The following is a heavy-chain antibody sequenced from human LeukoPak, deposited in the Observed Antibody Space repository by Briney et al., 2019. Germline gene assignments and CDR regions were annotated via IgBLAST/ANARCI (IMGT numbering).Heavy chain of an antibody. CDR1: GFTFGSYE. J-gene: IGHJ3*02. CDR2: ISSSGSTI. D-gene: IGHD5-12*01. V-gene: IGHV3-48*03. CDR3: ARVESSGYEYDAFDI. Sequence: GGSLRLSCAASGFTFGSYEMNWVRQAPGKGLEWVSYISSSGSTIYYADSVKGRFTISRDNAKNSLYLQMNSLRAEDTAVYYCARVESSGYEYDAFDIWGQGTMVTVSS.